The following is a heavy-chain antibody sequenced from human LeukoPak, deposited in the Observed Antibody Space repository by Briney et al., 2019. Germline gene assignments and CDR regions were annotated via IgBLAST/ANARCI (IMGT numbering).Heavy chain of an antibody. Sequence: PSGTLSLTCAVSGDSISSSNWWRWARQPLSYDSGGTNYNPSLKSRVTISVEKSKNQFSLRLSSVTAADTAMYYCARQLDRSPWVDYWGQGTLVTVSS. CDR3: ARQLDRSPWVDY. J-gene: IGHJ4*02. CDR2: YDSGGT. CDR1: GDSISSSNW. V-gene: IGHV4-4*02. D-gene: IGHD6-6*01.